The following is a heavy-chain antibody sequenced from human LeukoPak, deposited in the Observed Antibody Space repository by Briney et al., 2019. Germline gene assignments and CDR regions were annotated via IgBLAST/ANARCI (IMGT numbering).Heavy chain of an antibody. CDR3: ARESATIGFYGSGSI. V-gene: IGHV1-18*01. Sequence: GASVKVSCKASGYTFTSYGISWVRQAPGQGLEWMGWISAYNGNTNYAQKLQGRVTMTTDTSTSTAYMELRSLRSDDTAVYYCARESATIGFYGSGSIWGQGTLVTVSS. D-gene: IGHD3-10*01. J-gene: IGHJ4*02. CDR1: GYTFTSYG. CDR2: ISAYNGNT.